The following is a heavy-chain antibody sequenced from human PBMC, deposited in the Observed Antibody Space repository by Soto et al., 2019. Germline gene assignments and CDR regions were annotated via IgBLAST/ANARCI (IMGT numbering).Heavy chain of an antibody. Sequence: ASVKVSCKASGGTFSSYAISWVRQAPGQGLEWMGGIIPIFGTANYAQKFQGRVTITADESTSTAYMELSSLRSEDTAVYYCARAGNMITFRYWFDPWGQGNLVTVSS. V-gene: IGHV1-69*13. D-gene: IGHD3-16*01. CDR3: ARAGNMITFRYWFDP. J-gene: IGHJ5*02. CDR1: GGTFSSYA. CDR2: IIPIFGTA.